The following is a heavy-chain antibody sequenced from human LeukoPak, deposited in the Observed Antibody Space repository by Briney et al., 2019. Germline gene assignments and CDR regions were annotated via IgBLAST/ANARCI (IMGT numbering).Heavy chain of an antibody. V-gene: IGHV4-59*01. CDR1: GGSISSYY. D-gene: IGHD1-14*01. Sequence: PSETLSLTCTVSGGSISSYYWSWIRQPPGKGMEWIGYIYYSGSTNYNPSLKSRVTISVDTSKNQFSLKLSSVTAADTAVYYCARIRQEPPATFDYWGQGTLVTVSS. CDR2: IYYSGST. J-gene: IGHJ4*02. CDR3: ARIRQEPPATFDY.